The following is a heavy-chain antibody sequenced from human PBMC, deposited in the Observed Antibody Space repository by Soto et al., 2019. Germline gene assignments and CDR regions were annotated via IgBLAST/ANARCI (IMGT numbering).Heavy chain of an antibody. V-gene: IGHV3-48*02. CDR2: ISSSSNTI. Sequence: EVQLVESGGGLVQPGGSLRLSCAGSGFTFSSYSMNWVRQAPGKGLEWVSHISSSSNTIYYADSVKGRFTISRDNAKTKLYLQMNSLRDGVTAVYYCAKDSVVAATDDYYYYMDVWGKGTTVTVSS. J-gene: IGHJ6*03. CDR3: AKDSVVAATDDYYYYMDV. CDR1: GFTFSSYS. D-gene: IGHD2-15*01.